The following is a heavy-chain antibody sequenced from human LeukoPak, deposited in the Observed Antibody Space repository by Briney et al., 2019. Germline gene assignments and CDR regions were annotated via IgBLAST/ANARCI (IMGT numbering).Heavy chain of an antibody. CDR3: AKLEAYCSGGSCYVDY. D-gene: IGHD2-15*01. J-gene: IGHJ4*02. V-gene: IGHV3-23*01. Sequence: PGGSLRLSCAASGFTFSSYGMSWVRQAPGKGLEWVSAISGSGGSTYYADSVKGRFTISRDNSKNTLYLQMNSLRAEDTAVYYCAKLEAYCSGGSCYVDYWGQGTLVTVSS. CDR2: ISGSGGST. CDR1: GFTFSSYG.